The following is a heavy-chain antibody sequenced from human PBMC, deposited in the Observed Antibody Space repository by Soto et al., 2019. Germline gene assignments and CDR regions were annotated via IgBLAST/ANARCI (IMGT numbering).Heavy chain of an antibody. CDR1: GGTFSSHA. CDR3: ARESRDCSGGSCYFLPGIDY. D-gene: IGHD2-15*01. Sequence: QVQLVQSGAEVKKPGSSVKVSCKASGGTFSSHAISWVRQAPGQGLEWMGGIIPIFGTANYAQKFQGRVTITADESTSTAYMELSSLRSEDTAVYYCARESRDCSGGSCYFLPGIDYWGQGTLVTVSS. J-gene: IGHJ4*02. V-gene: IGHV1-69*12. CDR2: IIPIFGTA.